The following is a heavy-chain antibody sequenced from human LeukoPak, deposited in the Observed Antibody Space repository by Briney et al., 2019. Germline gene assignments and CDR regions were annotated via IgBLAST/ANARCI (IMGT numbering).Heavy chain of an antibody. Sequence: SSETLSLTCTVSGGSISSYYWSWIRQPPGKGLEWIGYIYYSGTTYYNPSLKSRATISVDTSKNQFSLKLNSVTAADTAVYYCARVSSRGWTDFDYWGQGTLVTVSS. CDR3: ARVSSRGWTDFDY. CDR2: IYYSGTT. D-gene: IGHD6-19*01. CDR1: GGSISSYY. J-gene: IGHJ4*02. V-gene: IGHV4-59*01.